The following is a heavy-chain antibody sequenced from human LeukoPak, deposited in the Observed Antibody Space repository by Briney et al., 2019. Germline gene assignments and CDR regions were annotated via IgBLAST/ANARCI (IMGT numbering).Heavy chain of an antibody. D-gene: IGHD7-27*01. CDR3: ARDSLTGGFDY. CDR2: IYYSGST. V-gene: IGHV4-4*02. Sequence: SETLSLTCAVSGGSISSSNWWSWVRQPPGKGLEWIGYIYYSGSTYYNPSLKSRVTISVDTSKNQFSLKLSSVTAADTAVYYCARDSLTGGFDYWGQGTLVTVSS. J-gene: IGHJ4*02. CDR1: GGSISSSNW.